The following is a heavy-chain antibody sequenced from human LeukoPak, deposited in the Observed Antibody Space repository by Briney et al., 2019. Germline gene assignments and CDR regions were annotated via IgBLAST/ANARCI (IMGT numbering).Heavy chain of an antibody. CDR1: GFTFSSYA. CDR2: ISGSGGST. V-gene: IGHV3-23*01. Sequence: GGSLRLSCAASGFTFSSYAMSWVRQAPGKGLEWVSAISGSGGSTYYADSVKGRFTISRDNSKNTLYLQMNGLRAEDTAVYYCAKAPEKVLWPSYYFDYWGQGTLVTVSS. D-gene: IGHD3-10*01. CDR3: AKAPEKVLWPSYYFDY. J-gene: IGHJ4*02.